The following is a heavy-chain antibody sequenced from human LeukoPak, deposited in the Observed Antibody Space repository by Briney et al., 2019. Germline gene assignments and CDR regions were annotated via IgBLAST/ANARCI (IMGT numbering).Heavy chain of an antibody. J-gene: IGHJ3*02. CDR3: AKVEYTAMAWDAFDI. D-gene: IGHD5-18*01. Sequence: GGSLRLSCAASGFTFSSYGMHWVRQAPGKGLEWVAVISYDGSNKYYADSVKGRFTISRGNSKNTLYLQMNSLRAEDTAVYYCAKVEYTAMAWDAFDIWGQGTMVTVSS. CDR2: ISYDGSNK. CDR1: GFTFSSYG. V-gene: IGHV3-30*18.